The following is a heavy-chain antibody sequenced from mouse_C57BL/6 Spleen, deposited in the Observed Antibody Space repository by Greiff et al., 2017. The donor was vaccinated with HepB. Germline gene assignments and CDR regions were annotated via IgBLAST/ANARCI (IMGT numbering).Heavy chain of an antibody. V-gene: IGHV1-52*01. Sequence: QVQLQQPGAELVRPGSSVKLSCKASGYTFTSYWMHWVKQRPIQGLEWIGNIDPSDSETHYNQKFKDKATLTVDKSSSTAYMQLSSLTSEDSAVYYCARAEVYEYDLAWFAYWGQGTLVTVSA. CDR2: IDPSDSET. CDR3: ARAEVYEYDLAWFAY. J-gene: IGHJ3*01. D-gene: IGHD2-4*01. CDR1: GYTFTSYW.